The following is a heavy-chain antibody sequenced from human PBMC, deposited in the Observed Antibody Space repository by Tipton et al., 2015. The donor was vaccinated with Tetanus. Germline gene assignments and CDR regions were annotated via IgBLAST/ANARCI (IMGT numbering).Heavy chain of an antibody. Sequence: SLRLSCAASGFTFSSYGMYWVRQDPGKGLEWVAVIWNDGSNKYYADSLKGRFTISRDNSKNTLYLQMNSLRAEDTAVYYCSRPLGDSGSYIFDYWGQGTLVTVSS. D-gene: IGHD1-26*01. CDR2: IWNDGSNK. CDR3: SRPLGDSGSYIFDY. V-gene: IGHV3-33*01. CDR1: GFTFSSYG. J-gene: IGHJ4*02.